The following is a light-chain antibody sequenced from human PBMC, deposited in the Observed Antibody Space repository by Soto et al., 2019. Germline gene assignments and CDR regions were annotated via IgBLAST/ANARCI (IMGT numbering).Light chain of an antibody. CDR3: VLYMGSGSF. Sequence: QTVVTQEPSFSVSPGGTVTLTCGLSSGSVSTSYYPSWYQQTPGQAPRTPIYSTNTRSSGVPDRFSGSILGNKAALTITGAQADDESDYYCVLYMGSGSFFGTGTKLTVL. J-gene: IGLJ1*01. CDR2: STN. CDR1: SGSVSTSYY. V-gene: IGLV8-61*01.